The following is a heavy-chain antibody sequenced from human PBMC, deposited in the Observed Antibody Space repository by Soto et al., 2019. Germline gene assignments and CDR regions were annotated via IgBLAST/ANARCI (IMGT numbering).Heavy chain of an antibody. CDR2: IIPIFGTS. CDR1: GGTLSNYA. V-gene: IGHV1-69*13. D-gene: IGHD3-10*01. CDR3: ARGVRTGFYGMDV. J-gene: IGHJ6*02. Sequence: SVKVSCKASGGTLSNYALSWVRQAPGQGLEWVGGIIPIFGTSNYAQNFQGRVTITADESTSTAYMELSSLRSEDTAVCYCARGVRTGFYGMDVWGQGTTVTVSS.